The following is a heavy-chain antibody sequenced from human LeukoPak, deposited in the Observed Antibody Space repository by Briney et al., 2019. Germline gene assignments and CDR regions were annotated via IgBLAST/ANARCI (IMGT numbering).Heavy chain of an antibody. V-gene: IGHV1-18*01. Sequence: GASVKVSCKASGYTFTSYGISWVRQAPGQGLEWMGWISAYNGNTNYAQKLQGRVTMTTDTSTSTAYMELRSLRSDDTAVYYCARDNCSSTSCYSYYYYMDVWGKGTTVTVSS. D-gene: IGHD2-2*01. J-gene: IGHJ6*03. CDR2: ISAYNGNT. CDR3: ARDNCSSTSCYSYYYYMDV. CDR1: GYTFTSYG.